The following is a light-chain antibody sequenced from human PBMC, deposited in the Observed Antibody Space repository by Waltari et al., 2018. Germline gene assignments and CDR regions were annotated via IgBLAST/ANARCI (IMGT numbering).Light chain of an antibody. CDR1: SHRRYY. CDR2: GKN. J-gene: IGLJ2*01. CDR3: NSRDSSGNPYVV. V-gene: IGLV3-19*01. Sequence: SSELTQDPAVSVALGQTVRITCQGDSHRRYYASWYQQKPGPAPVLVNYGKNNRPSGIPDRFSGSSSGNTASLTITGAQAEDEADYYCNSRDSSGNPYVVFGGGTKLTVL.